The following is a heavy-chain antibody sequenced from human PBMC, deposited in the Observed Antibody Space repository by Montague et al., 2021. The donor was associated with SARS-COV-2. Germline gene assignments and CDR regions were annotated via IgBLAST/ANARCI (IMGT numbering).Heavy chain of an antibody. V-gene: IGHV3-30*04. CDR3: ARARGFFWLTEGRYDFVH. CDR2: ISYEGSIK. CDR1: GFKFNNFP. J-gene: IGHJ4*02. D-gene: IGHD3-10*01. Sequence: SLRLSCAASGFKFNNFPMHWVRQAPGKGLEWVAVISYEGSIKYYTDSVKGRFSISRDNSKNTLVLQMNSLRVEDTAVYYCARARGFFWLTEGRYDFVHWGQGTLVTVSS.